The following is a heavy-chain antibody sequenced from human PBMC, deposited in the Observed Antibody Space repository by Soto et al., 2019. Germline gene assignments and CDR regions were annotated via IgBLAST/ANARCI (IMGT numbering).Heavy chain of an antibody. CDR1: GFTFSSYW. CDR2: IKQDGSEK. CDR3: ARDLGNCTNGVCYFIFDY. V-gene: IGHV3-7*05. Sequence: GGSLRLSCAASGFTFSSYWMSWVRQAPGKGLEWVANIKQDGSEKYYVDSVKGRFTISRDNAKNSLYLQMNSLRAEDTAVYYCARDLGNCTNGVCYFIFDYWGQGTLVNVSS. D-gene: IGHD2-8*01. J-gene: IGHJ4*02.